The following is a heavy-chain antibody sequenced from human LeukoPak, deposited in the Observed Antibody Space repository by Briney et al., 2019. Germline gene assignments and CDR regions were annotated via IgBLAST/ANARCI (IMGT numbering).Heavy chain of an antibody. CDR3: ARDGVSASNSGYYYYGMDV. CDR2: ISAYNGNT. V-gene: IGHV1-18*01. CDR1: AYTFSNYG. J-gene: IGHJ6*02. D-gene: IGHD2-8*01. Sequence: ASVKVSCKASAYTFSNYGISWVRQAPGQGLEWMGWISAYNGNTDSAQKFQGRVTMTTDTSTSTAYMELRSLRSDDTAVYYCARDGVSASNSGYYYYGMDVWGQGTTVTVSS.